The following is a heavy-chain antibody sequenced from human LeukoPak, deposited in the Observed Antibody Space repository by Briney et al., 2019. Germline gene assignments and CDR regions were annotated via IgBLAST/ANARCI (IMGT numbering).Heavy chain of an antibody. V-gene: IGHV4-34*01. D-gene: IGHD3-10*01. CDR3: ARPRYGSGSLDS. J-gene: IGHJ4*02. CDR2: INHSGST. Sequence: SETLSLTCAVYGESFSGHYWTWIRQPPGKGLEWIGEINHSGSTTSNPSLNNRVTISVDTSKNQFSLKLTSVTAADTAVYYWARPRYGSGSLDSWGQGTLVTVSS. CDR1: GESFSGHY.